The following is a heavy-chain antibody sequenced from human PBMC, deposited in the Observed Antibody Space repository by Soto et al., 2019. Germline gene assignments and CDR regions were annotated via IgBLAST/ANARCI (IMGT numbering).Heavy chain of an antibody. CDR2: IYYSGST. Sequence: SETLSLTCTVSGGSISSYYWSWIRQPPGKGLEWIGYIYYSGSTNYNPSLKSRVTISVDTSKNQFSLKLSSVTAADTAVYYCAREKFYGSYYKDVWGKGTTVTVSS. D-gene: IGHD4-17*01. J-gene: IGHJ6*03. V-gene: IGHV4-59*01. CDR1: GGSISSYY. CDR3: AREKFYGSYYKDV.